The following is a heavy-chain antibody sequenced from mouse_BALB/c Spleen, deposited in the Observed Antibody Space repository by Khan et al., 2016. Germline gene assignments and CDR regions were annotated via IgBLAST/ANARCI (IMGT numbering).Heavy chain of an antibody. J-gene: IGHJ3*01. CDR1: GYTFTSYW. V-gene: IGHV1-87*01. Sequence: QVQLKESGAELARPGASVKLSCKASGYTFTSYWMQWVKQRPGQGLEWIGAIYPGDGDTRYTQQFKGKATLTAAKSSSTAYMQLSSLASDDAAVYYCARSGGYRYEAGFAYWGQGTLVTVSA. CDR2: IYPGDGDT. D-gene: IGHD2-14*01. CDR3: ARSGGYRYEAGFAY.